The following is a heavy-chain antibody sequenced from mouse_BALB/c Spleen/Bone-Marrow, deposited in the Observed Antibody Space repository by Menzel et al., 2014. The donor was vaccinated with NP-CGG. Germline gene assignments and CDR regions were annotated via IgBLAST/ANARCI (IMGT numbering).Heavy chain of an antibody. Sequence: VQLQQPGAELVRPGSPVKISCKASGYAFSRSWMNWVKQRPGQGLEWIGQIYPGDDDTNYSGKFKGRATLTADKSSGTAYMQLSSLTSEDSAVYFCAGSTPLAYWGQGTLVTVSA. CDR1: GYAFSRSW. CDR2: IYPGDDDT. J-gene: IGHJ3*01. V-gene: IGHV1-80*01. CDR3: AGSTPLAY. D-gene: IGHD1-1*01.